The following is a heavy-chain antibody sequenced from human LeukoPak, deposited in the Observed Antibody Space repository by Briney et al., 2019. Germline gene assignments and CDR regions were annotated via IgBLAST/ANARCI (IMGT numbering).Heavy chain of an antibody. D-gene: IGHD2-2*01. Sequence: SETLSLTCAVYGGSFSGYYWSWIRQPPGKGLEWIGEINHSGSTNYNPSLKSRATISVDTSKNQFSLKLSSVTAADTAVYYCARDNLYSYCSSTSCQYYFDYWGQGTLVTVSS. CDR2: INHSGST. V-gene: IGHV4-34*01. CDR3: ARDNLYSYCSSTSCQYYFDY. CDR1: GGSFSGYY. J-gene: IGHJ4*02.